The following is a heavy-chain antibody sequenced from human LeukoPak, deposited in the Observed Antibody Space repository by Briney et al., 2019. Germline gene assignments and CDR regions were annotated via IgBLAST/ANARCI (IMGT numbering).Heavy chain of an antibody. V-gene: IGHV1-8*03. D-gene: IGHD3-22*01. CDR3: ARVVSSGYYSVYYYYMDV. CDR2: MNPNSGNT. Sequence: ASVKVSCKASGYTFTGYYMHWVRQAPGQGLEWMGWMNPNSGNTGYAQKFQGRVTITRNTSISTAYMELSSLRSEDTAVYYCARVVSSGYYSVYYYYMDVWGKGTTVTVSS. J-gene: IGHJ6*03. CDR1: GYTFTGYY.